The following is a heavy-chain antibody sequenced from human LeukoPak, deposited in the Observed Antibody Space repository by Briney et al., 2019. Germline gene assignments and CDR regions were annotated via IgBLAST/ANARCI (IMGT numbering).Heavy chain of an antibody. J-gene: IGHJ3*01. Sequence: KASETLSLTCTVSGDSINSAIYCWGWIRQPPGKDLEWIGTICHSGNTYYNPSLKNRVTVSVDTSKSQLSLRLNSVTAADTSVYYCARYCNAGACSMFKTFDVWGQGTMVTVSS. D-gene: IGHD2-15*01. CDR1: GDSINSAIYC. CDR2: ICHSGNT. CDR3: ARYCNAGACSMFKTFDV. V-gene: IGHV4-39*01.